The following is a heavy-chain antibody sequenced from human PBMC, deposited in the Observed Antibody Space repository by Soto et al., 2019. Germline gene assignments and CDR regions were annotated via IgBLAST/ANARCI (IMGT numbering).Heavy chain of an antibody. Sequence: SETLSLTCNVSGGSMSSYFWSWIRQPAGKGLEWIGRIYSSGSTNYNPSLKSRVTMSIDTSKNQFSLKLSSVTAADTAVYFCARVKTVDYYGMGVWGQGTTVTVS. V-gene: IGHV4-4*07. CDR2: IYSSGST. J-gene: IGHJ6*02. CDR1: GGSMSSYF. CDR3: ARVKTVDYYGMGV.